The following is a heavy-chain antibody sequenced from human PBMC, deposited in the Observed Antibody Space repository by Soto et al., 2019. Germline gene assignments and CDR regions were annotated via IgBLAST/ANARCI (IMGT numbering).Heavy chain of an antibody. CDR2: IFHSGST. Sequence: SETLSLTCVVSGGSISDSDWWCWVRQPPGKGLEWIGEIFHSGSTIYNPSLKSRVTMSVDKSKNQFSLKLNSVTAADTAVYYCARAFTSMGLFDYWGPGTLVTVSS. J-gene: IGHJ4*02. D-gene: IGHD5-18*01. CDR1: GGSISDSDW. CDR3: ARAFTSMGLFDY. V-gene: IGHV4-4*02.